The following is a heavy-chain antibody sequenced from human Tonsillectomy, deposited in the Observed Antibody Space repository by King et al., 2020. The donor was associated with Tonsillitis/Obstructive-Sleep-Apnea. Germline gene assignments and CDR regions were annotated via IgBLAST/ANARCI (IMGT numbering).Heavy chain of an antibody. J-gene: IGHJ6*03. D-gene: IGHD2-21*01. V-gene: IGHV3-21*01. CDR3: ARDYCGEATVIYYYYYMDV. CDR1: GFTFSSYS. CDR2: ISSSSSYI. Sequence: VQLVESGGGLVKPGGSLRLSCAASGFTFSSYSMNWVRQAPGKGLEWVSSISSSSSYIYYADSVKGRFIISRDNAKNSLYLQLSSLRAADTAVYYCARDYCGEATVIYYYYYMDVWGKGTTVTVSS.